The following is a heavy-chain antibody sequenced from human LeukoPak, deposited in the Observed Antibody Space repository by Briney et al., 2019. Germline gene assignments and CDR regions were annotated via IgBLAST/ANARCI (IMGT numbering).Heavy chain of an antibody. CDR2: ISSSGSTI. CDR3: AELGIPMIGGV. Sequence: GGSLRLSCAASGFTFSSYEMNWVRQAPGKGLEWVSYISSSGSTIYYADSVKGRFTISRDNGKNSLYLQMNSLRAEDTAVYYCAELGIPMIGGVWGKGTTVTISS. J-gene: IGHJ6*04. D-gene: IGHD3-10*02. CDR1: GFTFSSYE. V-gene: IGHV3-48*03.